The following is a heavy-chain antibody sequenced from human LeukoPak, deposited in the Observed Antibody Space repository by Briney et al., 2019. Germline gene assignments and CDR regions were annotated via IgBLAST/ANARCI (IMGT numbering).Heavy chain of an antibody. CDR1: GFTFSSYA. CDR3: AKPLPHLRYFDWSFDY. V-gene: IGHV3-23*01. CDR2: ISGSGGSI. Sequence: PGGSLRLSCAASGFTFSSYAMSWVRQAPGKGLEWVSAISGSGGSIYYAASVKGRFTISRDNSKNTLYLQMNSLRAEDTAVYYCAKPLPHLRYFDWSFDYWGQGTLVTVSS. D-gene: IGHD3-9*01. J-gene: IGHJ4*02.